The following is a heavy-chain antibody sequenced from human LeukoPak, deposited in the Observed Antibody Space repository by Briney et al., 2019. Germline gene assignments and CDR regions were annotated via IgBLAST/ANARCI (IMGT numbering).Heavy chain of an antibody. CDR3: ASEALDDSSGSFDY. V-gene: IGHV4-39*01. CDR1: GCSISSSSYY. J-gene: IGHJ4*02. D-gene: IGHD3-22*01. Sequence: PSETLSLTCTVSGCSISSSSYYWGWIRQPPGKGLEWIGSIYYSGSTYYHPSLKRRVTISVDTSKNQFSLKLSSVTAADTAVYYCASEALDDSSGSFDYWGQGTLVTVSS. CDR2: IYYSGST.